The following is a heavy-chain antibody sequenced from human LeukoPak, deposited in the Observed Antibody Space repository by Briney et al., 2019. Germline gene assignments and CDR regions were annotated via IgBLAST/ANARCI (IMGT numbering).Heavy chain of an antibody. D-gene: IGHD3-10*01. V-gene: IGHV3-30*18. CDR3: AKQARRAYYYGSGTYAGSHYFDY. CDR2: ISDDGSKK. Sequence: PGGSLRLSCAASGFTFSGYGMYWVRQAPGKGLEWVALISDDGSKKSYADSVKGRFTISRDSSKNTLYLQMNSLRFEDTAVYYCAKQARRAYYYGSGTYAGSHYFDYWGQGTLVTVSS. J-gene: IGHJ4*02. CDR1: GFTFSGYG.